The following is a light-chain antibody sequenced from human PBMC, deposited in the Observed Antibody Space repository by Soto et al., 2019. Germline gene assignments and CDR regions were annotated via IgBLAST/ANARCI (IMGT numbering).Light chain of an antibody. CDR1: QGISNY. Sequence: DVQMTQSPSSLSASVGDRVTITCRASQGISNYLAWYQQKPGKVPKLLIYAASTLQSGVPSRFSGSGSGTDFTLPISSLQPEDVATYYCQKYISAPWTFGQGTKVEIK. CDR3: QKYISAPWT. CDR2: AAS. J-gene: IGKJ1*01. V-gene: IGKV1-27*01.